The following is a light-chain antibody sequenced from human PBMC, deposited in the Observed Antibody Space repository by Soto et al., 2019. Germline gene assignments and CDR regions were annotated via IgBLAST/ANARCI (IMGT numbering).Light chain of an antibody. CDR3: QQYYSSPET. CDR1: QTVSTY. J-gene: IGKJ2*01. V-gene: IGKV1-39*01. CDR2: ATS. Sequence: DTQMTQSPSSLSASVGDRISITCRASQTVSTYLNWYQQKAGQAPTLLISATSTLQSGVPSRFSGSGSGTEFTLTITSLQPEDVAVYYCQQYYSSPETFGQGTKLEIK.